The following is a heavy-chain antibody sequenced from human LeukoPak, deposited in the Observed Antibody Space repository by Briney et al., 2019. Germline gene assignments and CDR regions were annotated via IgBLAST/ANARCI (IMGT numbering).Heavy chain of an antibody. D-gene: IGHD1-26*01. CDR1: RVSFSGYY. CDR2: INHSGST. V-gene: IGHV4-34*01. J-gene: IGHJ4*02. CDR3: ARGPWDRFDY. Sequence: SETLSLTCAVYRVSFSGYYWSWIRQPPGKGLEWIGEINHSGSTNYNPSLKSRVTISVDTSKNQFSLKLSSVTAADTAVYYCARGPWDRFDYWGQGTLVTVSS.